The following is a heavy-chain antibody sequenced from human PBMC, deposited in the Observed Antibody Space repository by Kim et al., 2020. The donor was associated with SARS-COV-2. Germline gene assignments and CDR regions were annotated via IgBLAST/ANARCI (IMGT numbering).Heavy chain of an antibody. CDR2: VSASGDTT. J-gene: IGHJ4*02. D-gene: IGHD3-10*01. V-gene: IGHV3-23*01. Sequence: GGSLRLSCAASGFIFTSYNINWVRQAPGKGLQWVSGVSASGDTTNYADSVSGRFTISRDISENTLYLQMNSLTAEDTAIYYCARGLSSGPYWGQGTLVT. CDR3: ARGLSSGPY. CDR1: GFIFTSYN.